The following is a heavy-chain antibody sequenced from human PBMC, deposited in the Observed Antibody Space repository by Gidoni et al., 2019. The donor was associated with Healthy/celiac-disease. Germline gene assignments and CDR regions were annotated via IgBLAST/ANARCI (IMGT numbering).Heavy chain of an antibody. D-gene: IGHD6-13*01. CDR2: ISGSGGST. V-gene: IGHV3-23*01. J-gene: IGHJ5*02. Sequence: EVQLLESVGGLVQPGGSLRLSCAASGFTFSSYAMSWVRQAPGKGLEWVSAISGSGGSTYYADSVKGRFTISRDNSKNTLYLQMNSLRAEDTAVYYCAKDYSSSWYVIGFDPWGQGTLVTVSS. CDR1: GFTFSSYA. CDR3: AKDYSSSWYVIGFDP.